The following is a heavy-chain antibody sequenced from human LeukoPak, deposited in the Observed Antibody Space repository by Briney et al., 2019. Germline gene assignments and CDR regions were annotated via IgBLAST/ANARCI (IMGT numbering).Heavy chain of an antibody. Sequence: PGGSLRLSCAASGFTFSSYSMNWVRHAPGKGLEWVSSISSSSSYIYYADSVKGRFTISRDNAKNSLYLQMNSLRAEDTAVYYCASAVRDLGIAVAGTDYWGQGTLVTVSS. D-gene: IGHD6-19*01. J-gene: IGHJ4*02. CDR3: ASAVRDLGIAVAGTDY. V-gene: IGHV3-21*01. CDR1: GFTFSSYS. CDR2: ISSSSSYI.